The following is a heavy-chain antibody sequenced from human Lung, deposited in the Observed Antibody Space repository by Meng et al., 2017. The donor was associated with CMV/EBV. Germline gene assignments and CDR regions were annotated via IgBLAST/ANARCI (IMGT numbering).Heavy chain of an antibody. CDR3: ARDSRGSWYYSHGDYYYGMDV. Sequence: GGSLRLXXAASGFTFISYAMHWVRKAPGKGLEWVAVISYDGSNKYYAESVKGRFTISRDNSKNTLYLQMNSLRAEDTAVYYCARDSRGSWYYSHGDYYYGMDVWGQGTXVTVSS. CDR2: ISYDGSNK. V-gene: IGHV3-30-3*01. CDR1: GFTFISYA. J-gene: IGHJ6*02. D-gene: IGHD6-13*01.